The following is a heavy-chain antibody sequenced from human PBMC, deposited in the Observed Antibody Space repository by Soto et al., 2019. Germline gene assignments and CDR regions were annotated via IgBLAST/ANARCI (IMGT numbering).Heavy chain of an antibody. Sequence: QVQLVESGGGVVQPGRSLRLSCAASGFTFSSYAMHWVRQAPGKGLEWVAVISYDGSNKYYADSVKGRFTISRDNSKNTLYLQMNSLRAEDTAVYYCARGDYGGNSVPDYWGQGTLVTVSS. CDR2: ISYDGSNK. CDR1: GFTFSSYA. CDR3: ARGDYGGNSVPDY. V-gene: IGHV3-30-3*01. J-gene: IGHJ4*02. D-gene: IGHD4-17*01.